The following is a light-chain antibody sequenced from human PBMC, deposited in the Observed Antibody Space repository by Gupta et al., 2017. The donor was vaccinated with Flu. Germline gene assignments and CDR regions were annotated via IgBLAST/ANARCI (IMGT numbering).Light chain of an antibody. Sequence: DIQMTQSPSTLSASVGDRVTITCRASQSVSTSLTWYQQKPGKAPNLLIYRASRLQSGVPSSFSGSGSGTEFSLTISSLQPDDFATYYCQHYGCTSRTFGQGTKVEIK. CDR3: QHYGCTSRT. V-gene: IGKV1-5*03. CDR2: RAS. J-gene: IGKJ1*01. CDR1: QSVSTS.